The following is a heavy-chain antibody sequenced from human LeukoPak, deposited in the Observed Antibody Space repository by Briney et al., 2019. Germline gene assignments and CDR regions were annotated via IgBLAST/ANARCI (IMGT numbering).Heavy chain of an antibody. Sequence: PGGSLRLSCVASGFTFSSYGMHWVRQAPGKGLEWVAVIWYDGSNKYYADSVKGRFTISRDNSKNTLYLQMNSLRAEDTAVYYCARDWGQWLPGAFDYWGQGTLVTVSS. CDR1: GFTFSSYG. D-gene: IGHD5-12*01. CDR2: IWYDGSNK. CDR3: ARDWGQWLPGAFDY. J-gene: IGHJ4*02. V-gene: IGHV3-33*01.